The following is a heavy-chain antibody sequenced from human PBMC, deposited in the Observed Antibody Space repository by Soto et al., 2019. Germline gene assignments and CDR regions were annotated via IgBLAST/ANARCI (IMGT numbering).Heavy chain of an antibody. CDR1: GYTFTRYG. V-gene: IGHV1-18*01. Sequence: QVQLVQSGAEVKKPGASVKVSCKASGYTFTRYGFNWVRQAPGQGLEWMGWINAYNANTDYAQKLQGRLTMTTATSTSTAYMELRSLRSDDTAVSYCARGEANGDYWGQGTLVTVSS. J-gene: IGHJ4*02. CDR2: INAYNANT. CDR3: ARGEANGDY.